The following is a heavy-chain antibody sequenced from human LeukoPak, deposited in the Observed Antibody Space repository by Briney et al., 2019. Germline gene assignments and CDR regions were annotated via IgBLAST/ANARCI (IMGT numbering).Heavy chain of an antibody. CDR2: IHHSGST. V-gene: IGHV4-4*02. CDR1: GGPISSTNW. CDR3: ARVVGQQWLVN. J-gene: IGHJ4*02. D-gene: IGHD6-19*01. Sequence: SETLSLTCAVSGGPISSTNWWSWVRQPPGKGLEWIGEIHHSGSTNYNPSLKSRVSISVDKSKNQFSLKLRSVTAADTAVYYCARVVGQQWLVNWGQGSLVTVSS.